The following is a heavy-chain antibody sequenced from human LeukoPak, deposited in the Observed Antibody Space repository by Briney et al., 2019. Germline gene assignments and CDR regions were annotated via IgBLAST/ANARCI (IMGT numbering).Heavy chain of an antibody. D-gene: IGHD3-3*01. CDR1: GFTFSNYW. CDR3: ARVWSAFDV. Sequence: PGGSLRLSCAASGFTFSNYWMSWVRQAPGKGLEWVANIKQDGSEKNYVDSVKGRFTISRDNAKNSVYLQMNSLRAEDTAVYYCARVWSAFDVWGQGTMVTVSS. J-gene: IGHJ3*01. V-gene: IGHV3-7*04. CDR2: IKQDGSEK.